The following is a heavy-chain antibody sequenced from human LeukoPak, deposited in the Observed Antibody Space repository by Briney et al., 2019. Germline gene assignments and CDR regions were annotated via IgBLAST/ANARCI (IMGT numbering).Heavy chain of an antibody. Sequence: PGGALRLSRAASGFTFSSYGMHCVREAPAKGREWVAVISYDGSNKYHADSVKGRVTISRDNSKYTLYLQMNSLRAEDAAVYYCAKEYCSGGSCYLDYWGQGTLVTVSS. CDR2: ISYDGSNK. V-gene: IGHV3-30*18. D-gene: IGHD2-15*01. CDR3: AKEYCSGGSCYLDY. J-gene: IGHJ4*02. CDR1: GFTFSSYG.